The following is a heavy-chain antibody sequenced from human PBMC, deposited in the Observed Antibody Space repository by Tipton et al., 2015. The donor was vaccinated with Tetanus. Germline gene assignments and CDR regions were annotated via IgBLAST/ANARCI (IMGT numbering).Heavy chain of an antibody. J-gene: IGHJ3*02. CDR1: GGSFSLYY. D-gene: IGHD5-24*01. Sequence: LRLSCTVSGGSFSLYYWNWVRQSPGKGLEWIGEISHSGSSSYSPSLKSRVTISVDTSKNQFSLRLRSVAAADTAVYYCARGGRDAYNNPLGAFDIWGQGTMVTVSS. V-gene: IGHV4-34*01. CDR3: ARGGRDAYNNPLGAFDI. CDR2: ISHSGSS.